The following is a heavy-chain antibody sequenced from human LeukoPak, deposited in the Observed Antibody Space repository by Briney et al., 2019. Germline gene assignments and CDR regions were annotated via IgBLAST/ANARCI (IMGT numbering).Heavy chain of an antibody. D-gene: IGHD3-22*01. V-gene: IGHV3-43*01. CDR1: GFTFDDYT. J-gene: IGHJ4*02. CDR2: ISWDGGGT. Sequence: PGGSLRLSCAASGFTFDDYTMHWVRQAPGKGLEWVSVISWDGGGTYYADSVKGRFTIPRDNSKNSLYLQMNSLRAEDTALYYCAREYYDSGAYYSLDSWGRGTLVTVSS. CDR3: AREYYDSGAYYSLDS.